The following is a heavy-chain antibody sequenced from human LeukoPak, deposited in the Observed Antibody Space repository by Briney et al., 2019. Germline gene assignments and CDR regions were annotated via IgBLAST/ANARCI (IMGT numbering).Heavy chain of an antibody. Sequence: PSETLSLTCTVSGGSISGYYWNWIRQPAGKGLEWIGRIFTSGSDPNPSLKSRVTMPIDTSKNQFSLRLSSVTAADTAVYYCARESVLVRGVTTYYFDYWGQGTLVTVSS. CDR1: GGSISGYY. CDR2: IFTSGS. D-gene: IGHD3-10*01. V-gene: IGHV4-4*07. CDR3: ARESVLVRGVTTYYFDY. J-gene: IGHJ4*02.